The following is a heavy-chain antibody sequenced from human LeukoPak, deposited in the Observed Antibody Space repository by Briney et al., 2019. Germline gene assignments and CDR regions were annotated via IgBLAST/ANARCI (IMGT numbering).Heavy chain of an antibody. J-gene: IGHJ4*02. D-gene: IGHD1-26*01. CDR2: IIPIFGTA. CDR3: AREGKVGAYDY. CDR1: GYTFTGYH. V-gene: IGHV1-69*13. Sequence: SVKVSCKASGYTFTGYHMHWVRQAPGQGLEWMGGIIPIFGTANYAQKFQGRVTITADESTSTAYMELSSLRSEDTAVYYCAREGKVGAYDYWGQGTLVTVSS.